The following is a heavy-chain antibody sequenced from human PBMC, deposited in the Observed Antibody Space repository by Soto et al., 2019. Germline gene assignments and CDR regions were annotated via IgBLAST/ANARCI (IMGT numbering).Heavy chain of an antibody. CDR3: ARGRRSHVYGDYADPLQNDAFDI. D-gene: IGHD4-17*01. CDR2: IYYSEST. J-gene: IGHJ3*02. V-gene: IGHV4-31*03. Sequence: PSETLSLTCTVSGGSISSGGYYLSWIRPHPGKGLEWIGYIYYSESTYYNPSLKSRVTISVDTSKNQFSLKLSSVTAADTAVYYCARGRRSHVYGDYADPLQNDAFDIWGQGTMVTVSS. CDR1: GGSISSGGYY.